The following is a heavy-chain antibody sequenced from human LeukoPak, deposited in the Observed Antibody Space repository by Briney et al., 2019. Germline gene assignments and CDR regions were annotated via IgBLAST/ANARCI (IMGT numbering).Heavy chain of an antibody. CDR1: GFTFSKNA. CDR3: ARDPGAFPYFFDY. D-gene: IGHD4/OR15-4a*01. Sequence: GGSLRLSCAASGFTFSKNALSWVRRTPGKGLECVSAISGDGRSPYYADSVKGRFTISRDDSRNTVYLQMNSLRVEDSAVYYCARDPGAFPYFFDYWGQGTLVTVSS. V-gene: IGHV3-23*01. CDR2: ISGDGRSP. J-gene: IGHJ4*02.